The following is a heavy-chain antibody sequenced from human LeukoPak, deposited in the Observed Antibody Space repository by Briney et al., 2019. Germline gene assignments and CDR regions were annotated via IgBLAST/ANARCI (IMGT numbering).Heavy chain of an antibody. Sequence: GGSLRLSCAASGFTFSSYAMSWVRQAPGKGLEWVSSISGSGGSTYYADSVKGRFTISRDNSKSTLYLQMNSLRAGDTALYYCAKAGYINYYAYYHMDVWGEGTTVTVSS. CDR1: GFTFSSYA. J-gene: IGHJ6*03. CDR3: AKAGYINYYAYYHMDV. D-gene: IGHD3-9*01. CDR2: ISGSGGST. V-gene: IGHV3-23*01.